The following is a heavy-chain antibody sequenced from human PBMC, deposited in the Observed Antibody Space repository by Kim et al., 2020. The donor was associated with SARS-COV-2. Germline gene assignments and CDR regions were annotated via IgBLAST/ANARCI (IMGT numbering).Heavy chain of an antibody. CDR2: INHSGST. CDR1: GGSFSGYY. V-gene: IGHV4-34*01. CDR3: AREGDVGATVTSFDY. D-gene: IGHD4-17*01. J-gene: IGHJ4*02. Sequence: SETLSLTCAVYGGSFSGYYWSWIRQPPGKGLEWIGEINHSGSTNYNPSLKSRVTISVDTSKNQFSLKLSSVTAADTAVYYCAREGDVGATVTSFDYWGQGTLVTVSS.